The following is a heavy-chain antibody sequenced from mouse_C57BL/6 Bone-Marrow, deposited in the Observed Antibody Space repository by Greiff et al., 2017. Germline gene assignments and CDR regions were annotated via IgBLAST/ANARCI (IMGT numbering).Heavy chain of an antibody. CDR2: IDPETGGT. CDR1: GYTFTDYE. D-gene: IGHD1-1*01. J-gene: IGHJ2*01. V-gene: IGHV1-15*01. Sequence: VQLQQSGAELVRPGASVTLSCKASGYTFTDYEMHWVKQTPVHGLEWIGAIDPETGGTAYNQKFKGKAILTADKSSSTAYMELPRLTSEDSAVYYCTRWDTTVVDSFDYWGQGTTLTVSS. CDR3: TRWDTTVVDSFDY.